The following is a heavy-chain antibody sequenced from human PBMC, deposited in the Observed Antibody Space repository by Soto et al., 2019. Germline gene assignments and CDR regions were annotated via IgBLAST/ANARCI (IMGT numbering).Heavy chain of an antibody. CDR2: VSGIGDET. CDR3: AKGGHLSFFDY. CDR1: GLTFIHYA. Sequence: GGLLRLSCAASGLTFIHYAMTWVRQAPGKGPEWVSTVSGIGDETFYADSARGRFTISRDNSKDTFYLAMNSLRVEDTAVYYCAKGGHLSFFDYWGQGTLVTVSS. J-gene: IGHJ4*02. V-gene: IGHV3-23*01.